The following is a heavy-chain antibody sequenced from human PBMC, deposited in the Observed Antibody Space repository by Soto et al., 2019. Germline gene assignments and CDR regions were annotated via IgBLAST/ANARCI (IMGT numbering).Heavy chain of an antibody. CDR3: AREAGDGYNYGWDYFDY. J-gene: IGHJ4*02. CDR1: GGTYSSYA. CDR2: IIPIFGTA. Sequence: QVQLVQSGAAVKKPGSSVKVSCKASGGTYSSYAISWVRKAPGQGLEWMGGIIPIFGTANYAQKFQGRVTITADESTRPAYMELSSLRSEDTAVYYCAREAGDGYNYGWDYFDYWGQGTLVTVSS. V-gene: IGHV1-69*12. D-gene: IGHD5-12*01.